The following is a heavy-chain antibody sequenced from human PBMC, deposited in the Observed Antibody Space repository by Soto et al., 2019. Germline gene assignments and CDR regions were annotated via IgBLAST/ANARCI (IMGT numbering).Heavy chain of an antibody. CDR3: ARLGSSGWYQGSYFDY. CDR2: IKSSGST. D-gene: IGHD6-19*01. J-gene: IGHJ4*02. V-gene: IGHV4-39*01. Sequence: QLQLQESGPGLVRPSETLSLICTVSGGSITRNAHYWGWIRQSPGKGLEWIGDIKSSGSTNYNLSLKSRVSMSVETPKNQFSLKMNSVTAADTAVYYCARLGSSGWYQGSYFDYWGQGTLVTVSS. CDR1: GGSITRNAHY.